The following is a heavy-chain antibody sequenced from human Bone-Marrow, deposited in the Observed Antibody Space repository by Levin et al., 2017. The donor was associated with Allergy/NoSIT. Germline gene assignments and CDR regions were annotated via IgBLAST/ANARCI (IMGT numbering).Heavy chain of an antibody. CDR3: ARSHLCGGDCYSSFDY. D-gene: IGHD2-21*02. CDR1: GFTFSSYA. Sequence: HPGGSLRLSCAASGFTFSSYAMHWVRQAPGKGLEWVAVISYDGSNKYYADSVKGRFTISRDNSKNTLYLQMNSLRAEDTAVYYCARSHLCGGDCYSSFDYWGQGTLVTVSS. J-gene: IGHJ4*02. V-gene: IGHV3-30-3*01. CDR2: ISYDGSNK.